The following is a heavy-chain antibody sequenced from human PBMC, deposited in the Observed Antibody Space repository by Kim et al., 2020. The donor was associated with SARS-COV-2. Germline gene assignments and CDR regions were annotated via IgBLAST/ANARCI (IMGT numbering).Heavy chain of an antibody. Sequence: ASVKVSCKASGYTFTGYFMHWVRRAPGQGLEWMGWINGNSGGTNFPQKFQGRITMTRDTSISTAYMELSRLRSDDTAVYYCARGTSSYYFDYMGQGTLVT. V-gene: IGHV1-2*02. CDR1: GYTFTGYF. CDR2: INGNSGGT. D-gene: IGHD3-10*01. J-gene: IGHJ4*02. CDR3: ARGTSSYYFDY.